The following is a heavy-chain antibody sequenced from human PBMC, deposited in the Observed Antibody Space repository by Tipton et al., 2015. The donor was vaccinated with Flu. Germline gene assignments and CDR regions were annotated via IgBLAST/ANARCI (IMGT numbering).Heavy chain of an antibody. CDR1: GFTFSSYA. CDR3: AKGSFNFDY. V-gene: IGHV3-23*01. D-gene: IGHD3-3*02. J-gene: IGHJ4*02. CDR2: ISDSGGGT. Sequence: SLRLSCAGSGFTFSSYAMTWVRQAPGKGLEWVSVISDSGGGTKYADSVKGRFTISRDNSKNTLYLQMNSLRAEDTAVYYCAKGSFNFDYWGQGTLVTVSS.